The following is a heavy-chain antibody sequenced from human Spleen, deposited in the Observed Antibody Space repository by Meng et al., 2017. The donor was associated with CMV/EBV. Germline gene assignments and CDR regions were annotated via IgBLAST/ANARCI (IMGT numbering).Heavy chain of an antibody. J-gene: IGHJ6*02. Sequence: SETLSLTCNVSGGSIGYYYWSWIRQPPGKGLEWIGYIYYSGSTNYNPSLKSRVTISVDTSKNQFSLKLSSVTAADTAVYYCARGQRDYYDSSGTPWDVWGQGTTVTVSS. V-gene: IGHV4-59*01. CDR1: GGSIGYYY. CDR3: ARGQRDYYDSSGTPWDV. D-gene: IGHD3-22*01. CDR2: IYYSGST.